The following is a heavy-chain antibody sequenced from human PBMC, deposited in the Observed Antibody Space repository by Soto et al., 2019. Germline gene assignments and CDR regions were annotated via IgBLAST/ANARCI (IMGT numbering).Heavy chain of an antibody. D-gene: IGHD2-2*01. V-gene: IGHV1-58*01. J-gene: IGHJ6*02. CDR1: GFTFTSSA. CDR2: IVVGSGNT. CDR3: AAVGSDCSSTSCYAYYYYGMDV. Sequence: SVKVSCKASGFTFTSSAVQWVRQARGQRLEWIGWIVVGSGNTNYAQKFQERVTITRDMSTSTAYMELSSLRSEDTAVYYCAAVGSDCSSTSCYAYYYYGMDVWGQGTTVTVSS.